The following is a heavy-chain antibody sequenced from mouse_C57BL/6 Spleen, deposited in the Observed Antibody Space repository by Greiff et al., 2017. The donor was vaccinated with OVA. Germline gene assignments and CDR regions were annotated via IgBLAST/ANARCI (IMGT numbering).Heavy chain of an antibody. J-gene: IGHJ2*01. D-gene: IGHD3-1*01. CDR3: ARSQPNDY. Sequence: VQLKDSGPELVKPGASVKISCKASGYSFTGYYMNWVKQSPEKSLEWIGEINPSTGGTTYNQKFKAKATLTVDKSSSTAYMQLKSLTSEDSAVYYCARSQPNDYWGQGTTLTVSS. CDR1: GYSFTGYY. V-gene: IGHV1-42*01. CDR2: INPSTGGT.